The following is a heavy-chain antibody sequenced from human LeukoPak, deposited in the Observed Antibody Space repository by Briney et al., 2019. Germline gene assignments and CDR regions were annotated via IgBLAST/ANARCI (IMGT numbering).Heavy chain of an antibody. CDR2: TWYDGSNK. CDR3: ARAAYDSTGYLTL. J-gene: IGHJ4*02. CDR1: GFTFGSYG. Sequence: PGGSLRLSCAAPGFTFGSYGMHWVRQAPGEGLEWVAVTWYDGSNKYYADSVKGRFTISRDNSKNTVYLQMNSLRAEDTAVYYCARAAYDSTGYLTLWGQGTLVTVSS. D-gene: IGHD3-22*01. V-gene: IGHV3-33*01.